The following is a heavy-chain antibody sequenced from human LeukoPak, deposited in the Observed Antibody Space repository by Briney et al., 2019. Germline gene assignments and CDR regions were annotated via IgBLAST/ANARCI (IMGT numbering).Heavy chain of an antibody. J-gene: IGHJ4*02. V-gene: IGHV3-30-3*01. CDR3: ASHPGDYWFGYLQL. CDR1: GFTFSSYA. D-gene: IGHD3-10*01. CDR2: ISYDGSNK. Sequence: GGSLRLSCAASGFTFSSYAMHWVRQAPGKGLEWVAVISYDGSNKYYADSVKGRFTISRDNSKNTLYLQMNSLRAEDTAVYYCASHPGDYWFGYLQLWGQGTLVTVSS.